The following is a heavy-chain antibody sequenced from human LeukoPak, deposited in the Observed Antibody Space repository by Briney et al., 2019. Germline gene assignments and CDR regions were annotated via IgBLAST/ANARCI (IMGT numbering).Heavy chain of an antibody. J-gene: IGHJ1*01. CDR2: IWYDGSNK. CDR3: ARGERCSSTSCYASIAAAFTGAGCFQH. V-gene: IGHV3-33*01. D-gene: IGHD2-2*01. Sequence: GGSLRLSCAASGFTFSSYGMHWVRQAPGKGLEWVAVIWYDGSNKYYADSVKGRFTISRDNSKNTLYLQMNSLRAEDTAVYYCARGERCSSTSCYASIAAAFTGAGCFQHWGQGTLVTVSS. CDR1: GFTFSSYG.